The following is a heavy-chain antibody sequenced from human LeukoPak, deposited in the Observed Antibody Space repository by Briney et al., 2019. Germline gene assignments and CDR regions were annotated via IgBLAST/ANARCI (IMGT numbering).Heavy chain of an antibody. Sequence: GGSLRLSCAASGFTFTTYAMSWVRQAPGKGLEWVSAISGSGVSTYYPDSVKGRFTISRDNSKNTLYLQMNSLRAEDTAVYYCAKSYYYDSSGYYYGYYYYMDDWAKGTTVTVSS. J-gene: IGHJ6*03. CDR2: ISGSGVST. CDR1: GFTFTTYA. D-gene: IGHD3-22*01. V-gene: IGHV3-23*01. CDR3: AKSYYYDSSGYYYGYYYYMDD.